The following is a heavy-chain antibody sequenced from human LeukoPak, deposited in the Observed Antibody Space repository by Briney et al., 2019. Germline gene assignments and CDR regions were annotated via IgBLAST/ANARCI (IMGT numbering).Heavy chain of an antibody. V-gene: IGHV3-21*01. CDR3: ANFDGSSQAFHI. CDR2: ISSSSSYI. J-gene: IGHJ3*02. D-gene: IGHD3-9*01. CDR1: GFTFSSYS. Sequence: GGSLRLSCAASGFTFSSYSMNWVRQAPGKGLEWVSSISSSSSYIYYADSVKGRFTIYRDNSNYTLYLQMNSLRAEDTAVFYCANFDGSSQAFHIWGQGTLVTVSS.